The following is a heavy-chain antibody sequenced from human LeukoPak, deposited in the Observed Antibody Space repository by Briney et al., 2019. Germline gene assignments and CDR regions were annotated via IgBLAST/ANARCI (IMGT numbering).Heavy chain of an antibody. Sequence: GGSLRLSCAASGFTFSSYPMSWVRQAPGKGLEWVSSISTSGETFYPDSVKGRFTISRDNSRNTLYLQMNSLRAEDTAVYFCAKRRGYSYAADDAFDIWGQGTVVIVSS. CDR2: ISTSGET. J-gene: IGHJ3*02. D-gene: IGHD5-18*01. V-gene: IGHV3-23*01. CDR1: GFTFSSYP. CDR3: AKRRGYSYAADDAFDI.